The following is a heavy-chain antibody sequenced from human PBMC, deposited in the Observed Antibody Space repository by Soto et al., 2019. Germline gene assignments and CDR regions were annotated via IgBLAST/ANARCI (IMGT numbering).Heavy chain of an antibody. Sequence: QVQLVQSGAEVKKPGSSVKVSCKASGGTFSSYAISWVRQAPGQGLEWMGGIIPIFGTANYAQKFQGRVTITGDESTSTAYRELSSLRSEDTAVYYCARDAGEPNMGDRRGYGMDVWGQGTTVTVSS. D-gene: IGHD3-10*01. CDR1: GGTFSSYA. J-gene: IGHJ6*02. V-gene: IGHV1-69*01. CDR2: IIPIFGTA. CDR3: ARDAGEPNMGDRRGYGMDV.